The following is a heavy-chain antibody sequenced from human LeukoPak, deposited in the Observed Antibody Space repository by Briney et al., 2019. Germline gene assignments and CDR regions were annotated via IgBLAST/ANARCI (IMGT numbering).Heavy chain of an antibody. V-gene: IGHV4-4*02. CDR1: GGSISSSNW. J-gene: IGHJ4*02. Sequence: PSGTLSLTCAVSGGSISSSNWWSWVRQPPGKGLEWIGEIYHSGSTNYNPSLKSRVTISVDKSKNQFSLMLSSVTAADTAVYYCAWTGIVGATNIDCWGQGTLVTVSS. CDR2: IYHSGST. CDR3: AWTGIVGATNIDC. D-gene: IGHD1-26*01.